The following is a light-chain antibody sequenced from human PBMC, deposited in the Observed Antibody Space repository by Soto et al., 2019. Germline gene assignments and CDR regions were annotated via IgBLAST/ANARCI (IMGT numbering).Light chain of an antibody. CDR3: SSYAGSKNFV. CDR2: EVS. Sequence: QSALTQPPSASGSPGQSVTISCTGTSSDVGGYNFVSWYQQHPGKAPKLMIYEVSKRPSGVPDRFSGSKSGNAAPLTVSGLQAEDEADYYCSSYAGSKNFVFGGGTKVTVL. J-gene: IGLJ2*01. CDR1: SSDVGGYNF. V-gene: IGLV2-8*01.